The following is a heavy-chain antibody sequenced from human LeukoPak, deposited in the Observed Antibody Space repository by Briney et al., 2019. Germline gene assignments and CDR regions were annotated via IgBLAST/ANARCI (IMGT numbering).Heavy chain of an antibody. CDR2: ISGRGNTI. V-gene: IGHV3-23*01. CDR1: GFTFSSFG. J-gene: IGHJ4*02. CDR3: AKAGTNYFDY. D-gene: IGHD1-26*01. Sequence: PGGSLRLSCAASGFTFSSFGMSWVRQAPGKGLEWVSVISGRGNTIYYADSVKGRFTISRDNSKNTLYLQMNGLRADDTAVYYCAKAGTNYFDYWGQGTLVTVSS.